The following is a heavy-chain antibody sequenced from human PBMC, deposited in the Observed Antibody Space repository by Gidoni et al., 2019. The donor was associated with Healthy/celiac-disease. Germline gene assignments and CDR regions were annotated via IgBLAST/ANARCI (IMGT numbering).Heavy chain of an antibody. D-gene: IGHD6-19*01. CDR1: GFTFSSYG. J-gene: IGHJ4*02. Sequence: QVQLVESGGGVVQPGRSLRLSCAASGFTFSSYGMHWVRQAPGKGLEWVAVISYDGSNKYYADSVKGRFTISRDNSKNTLYLQMNSLRAEDTAVYYCAKDTSAVAGGENDYWGQGTLVTVSS. CDR3: AKDTSAVAGGENDY. CDR2: ISYDGSNK. V-gene: IGHV3-30*18.